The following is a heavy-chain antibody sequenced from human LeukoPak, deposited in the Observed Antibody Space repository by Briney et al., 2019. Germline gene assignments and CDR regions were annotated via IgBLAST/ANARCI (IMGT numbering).Heavy chain of an antibody. V-gene: IGHV3-9*01. CDR3: AKDMGYDSSGSFD. J-gene: IGHJ4*02. D-gene: IGHD3-22*01. CDR2: ISWNSGSI. CDR1: GFPFSSYA. Sequence: GGSLRLSCAASGFPFSSYALHWVRHAPGKGVEGVSGISWNSGSIGYADSVKGRFTISRDNAKNSLYLQMNSLRAEDTALYYCAKDMGYDSSGSFDWGQGTLVTVSS.